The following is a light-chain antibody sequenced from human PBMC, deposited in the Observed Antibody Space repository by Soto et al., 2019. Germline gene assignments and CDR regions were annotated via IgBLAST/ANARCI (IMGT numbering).Light chain of an antibody. CDR2: DTY. J-gene: IGKJ4*01. Sequence: EIVLKQSPGTLSLSPGERATISCRASQAVNNYLAWYQQEPGQAPRLVIYDTYNRATGIPARFSGSGSGTDFTLTIRSLEPEDSAVYYCQQRGNWPWLTFGGGTRVEIK. V-gene: IGKV3-11*01. CDR1: QAVNNY. CDR3: QQRGNWPWLT.